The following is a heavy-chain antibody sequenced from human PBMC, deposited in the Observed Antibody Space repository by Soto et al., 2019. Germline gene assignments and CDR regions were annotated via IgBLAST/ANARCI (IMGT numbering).Heavy chain of an antibody. CDR1: GFIFTNDD. Sequence: EVQLVESGGGLVQPGGSLRLSCAASGFIFTNDDIYWVRQATGKGLEWVSAIGTAGDTYYSDSVKGRFTISREDAKSSVYLQMPSLSAGHTAVYFFARDLDARYKGSMDVWGQGTTVTVSS. D-gene: IGHD2-8*01. CDR2: IGTAGDT. V-gene: IGHV3-13*01. J-gene: IGHJ6*02. CDR3: ARDLDARYKGSMDV.